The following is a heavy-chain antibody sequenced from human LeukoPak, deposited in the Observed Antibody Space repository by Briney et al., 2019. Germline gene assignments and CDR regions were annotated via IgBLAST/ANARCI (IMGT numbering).Heavy chain of an antibody. CDR1: GFTFSGYA. J-gene: IGHJ4*02. CDR3: AKDPLYGGDLKYYFDF. Sequence: GGSLRLSCSASGFTFSGYAMSWVRQAPGKGLEWVSSITGSGGGTYYADSVRGRFTVSKENSKRTLFLQMNGLRAEDTAVYYCAKDPLYGGDLKYYFDFWGQGALVIVSS. V-gene: IGHV3-23*01. CDR2: ITGSGGGT. D-gene: IGHD4/OR15-4a*01.